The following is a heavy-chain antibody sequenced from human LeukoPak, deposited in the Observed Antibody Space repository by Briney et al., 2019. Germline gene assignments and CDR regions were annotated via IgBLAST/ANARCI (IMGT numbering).Heavy chain of an antibody. J-gene: IGHJ6*03. D-gene: IGHD5-12*01. CDR1: GYTFTSYD. CDR2: MNPSSGNT. Sequence: GASVKVSCKASGYTFTSYDINWVRQATGQGLEWMGWMNPSSGNTGYAQKFQGRVTITRNTSISTAYMELSSLRSEDTAVYYCARGGLPYYYYYMDVWGKGTTVTVSS. V-gene: IGHV1-8*03. CDR3: ARGGLPYYYYYMDV.